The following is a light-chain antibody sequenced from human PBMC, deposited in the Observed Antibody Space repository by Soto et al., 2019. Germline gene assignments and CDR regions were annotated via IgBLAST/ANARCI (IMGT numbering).Light chain of an antibody. CDR2: EVS. CDR1: SSDVGSYNF. J-gene: IGLJ1*01. CDR3: SSYTTSSNYV. Sequence: QSALTQPASVSGSPGQSITISCTGTSSDVGSYNFVSWYQQLPGKAPKLMIYEVSNRPSGVSNRFSGSKSGNTASLTISGLQAEDEADYYCSSYTTSSNYVFGGGTKV. V-gene: IGLV2-14*01.